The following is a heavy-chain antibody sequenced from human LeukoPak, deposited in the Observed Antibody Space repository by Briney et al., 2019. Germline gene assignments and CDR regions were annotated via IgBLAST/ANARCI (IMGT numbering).Heavy chain of an antibody. CDR1: GFTFSSYG. D-gene: IGHD1-1*01. J-gene: IGHJ6*02. CDR3: AKESLDTEQRNYNYYGMDV. V-gene: IGHV3-30*18. Sequence: GGSLRLSCAASGFTFSSYGMHWVRQAPGKGLEWVAVISYGGSNKYYADFVKGRFTISRDNSKNTLYLQMNSLRAEDTAVYYCAKESLDTEQRNYNYYGMDVWGQGTTVTVSS. CDR2: ISYGGSNK.